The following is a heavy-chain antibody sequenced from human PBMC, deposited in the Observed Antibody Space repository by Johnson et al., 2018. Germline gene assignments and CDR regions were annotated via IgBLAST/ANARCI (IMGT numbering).Heavy chain of an antibody. CDR3: AIAVSPTGFDI. V-gene: IGHV5-51*01. J-gene: IGHJ3*02. D-gene: IGHD3-9*01. Sequence: IGWVRQMPGRGLEWMGLIYPGDSDTRYSPSFQGQVTISADKSISTAHLHWSSLKASDTAMYYCAIAVSPTGFDIWGQGTKVTVSS. CDR2: IYPGDSDT.